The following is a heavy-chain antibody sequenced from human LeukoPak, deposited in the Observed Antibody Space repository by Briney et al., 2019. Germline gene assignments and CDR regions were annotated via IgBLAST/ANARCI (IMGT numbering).Heavy chain of an antibody. J-gene: IGHJ5*02. V-gene: IGHV3-23*01. CDR3: VKDYTPTYCRGETCYPGS. CDR1: GFTFTSYA. D-gene: IGHD2-15*01. CDR2: ISVTAGDT. Sequence: GGSLTLSCAASGFTFTSYAMSWVRQALGKGLEWVSGISVTAGDTYYADSVKGRFTISRDNSKNTLYLQMNSLSAEDTAVYYCVKDYTPTYCRGETCYPGSWGQGTLVTVSS.